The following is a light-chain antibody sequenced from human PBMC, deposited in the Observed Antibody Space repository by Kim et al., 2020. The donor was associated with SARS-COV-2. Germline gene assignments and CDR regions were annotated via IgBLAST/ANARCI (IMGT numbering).Light chain of an antibody. CDR1: SSNIGENF. V-gene: IGLV1-51*01. J-gene: IGLJ1*01. CDR2: DTN. Sequence: GQKVAMSCSGSSSNIGENFVSWSQHLPGTAPKLLIYDTNKRPSGIPDRFSGSKSGTTATLDITGLQTGDEADYYCGVWDSRLSDYFFGSGTKVTVL. CDR3: GVWDSRLSDYF.